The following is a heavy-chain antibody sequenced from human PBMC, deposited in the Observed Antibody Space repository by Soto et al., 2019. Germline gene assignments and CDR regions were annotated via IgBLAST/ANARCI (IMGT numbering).Heavy chain of an antibody. D-gene: IGHD3-10*01. CDR3: VQRLRDYGLGLTRANYVAP. Sequence: QITLKESGPTLVRPTQTLTLTCTFSGFSLSTTGVGVGWIRQPPGKALEWLALIYWDDDKRYSPSLKSRLTTTKDTSKKEVILTMTNMDPVDTATYFCVQRLRDYGLGLTRANYVAPWGHRTLVTVSS. CDR2: IYWDDDK. J-gene: IGHJ5*02. V-gene: IGHV2-5*02. CDR1: GFSLSTTGVG.